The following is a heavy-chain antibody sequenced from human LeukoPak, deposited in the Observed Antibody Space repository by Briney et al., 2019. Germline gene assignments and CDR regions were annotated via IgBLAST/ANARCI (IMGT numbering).Heavy chain of an antibody. D-gene: IGHD6-6*01. V-gene: IGHV3-23*01. CDR3: AKVRRIAAREGYYFDY. Sequence: PGGSLRLSCAGSGFDFDDYAMSWVRQAPGKGLEWVSGISASGKTIYYGDSVKRRVTISRDNSQNMLYLQMNNLRAEDTAVYYCAKVRRIAAREGYYFDYWGQGTLVTVSS. J-gene: IGHJ4*02. CDR2: ISASGKTI. CDR1: GFDFDDYA.